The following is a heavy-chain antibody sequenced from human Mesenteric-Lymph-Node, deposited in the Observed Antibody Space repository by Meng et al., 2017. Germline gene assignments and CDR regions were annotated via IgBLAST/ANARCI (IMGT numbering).Heavy chain of an antibody. D-gene: IGHD5-18*01. CDR3: ARDPLYRYGFGRGVVFDY. CDR1: GYTFTGYY. Sequence: ASLKVSCKASGYTFTGYYMHWLRQAPGQGLEWMGWINPNSGGTNYAQKFQGRVTMTRDTSISTAYMELSGLRSDDTAVYYCARDPLYRYGFGRGVVFDYWGQGTLVTVSS. CDR2: INPNSGGT. V-gene: IGHV1-2*02. J-gene: IGHJ4*02.